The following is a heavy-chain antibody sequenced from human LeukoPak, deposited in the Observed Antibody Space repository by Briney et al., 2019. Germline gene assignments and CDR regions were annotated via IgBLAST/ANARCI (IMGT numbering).Heavy chain of an antibody. CDR1: GFTFSSYS. J-gene: IGHJ4*02. V-gene: IGHV3-23*01. CDR2: ISGSGGST. CDR3: AKGQTGTKGY. Sequence: GGSLRLSCAASGFTFSSYSMNWVRQAPGKGLEWVSAISGSGGSTYYADSVKGRFTISRDNSKNTLYLQMNSLRAEDTAVYYCAKGQTGTKGYWGQGTLVTVSS. D-gene: IGHD1-1*01.